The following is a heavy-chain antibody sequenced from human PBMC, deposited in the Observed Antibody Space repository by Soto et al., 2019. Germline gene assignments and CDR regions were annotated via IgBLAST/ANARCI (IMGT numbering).Heavy chain of an antibody. CDR1: GGSISSYY. V-gene: IGHV4-59*01. CDR3: ARARLSRSWWFDP. J-gene: IGHJ5*02. D-gene: IGHD3-10*01. Sequence: QVQLQESGPGLVKPSETLSLTCTVSGGSISSYYWSWIRQPPGKGLEWIGYIYYSGSTNYNPSLKRLLSRSVDTSTNQFSLTRSSVTAAATAVYYWARARLSRSWWFDPWGQGTLVTVSS. CDR2: IYYSGST.